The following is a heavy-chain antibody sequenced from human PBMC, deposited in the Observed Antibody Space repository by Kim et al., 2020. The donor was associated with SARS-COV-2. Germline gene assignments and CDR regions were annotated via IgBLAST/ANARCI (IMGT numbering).Heavy chain of an antibody. CDR3: ARAAGSGYSHFAL. J-gene: IGHJ3*01. V-gene: IGHV4-61*01. Sequence: SETLSLTCTVSGISVSNSTYYWSWIRQPPRKRLEWIGYVYYSGSTNYNPSLKSRVSITLETSRNQLSLRLTSVTAADTAVYYCARAAGSGYSHFALWG. D-gene: IGHD3-22*01. CDR2: VYYSGST. CDR1: GISVSNSTYY.